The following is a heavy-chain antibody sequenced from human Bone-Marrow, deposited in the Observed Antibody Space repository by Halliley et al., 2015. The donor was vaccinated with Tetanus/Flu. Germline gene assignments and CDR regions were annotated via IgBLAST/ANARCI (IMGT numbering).Heavy chain of an antibody. CDR3: ARGGYDFYSPPLGLDV. CDR2: YYTGST. D-gene: IGHD3-3*01. J-gene: IGHJ6*02. V-gene: IGHV4-59*09. Sequence: YYTGSTTHNPSLKSRAPLSIATSKNQFSLKLSSVGAADTAVYFGARGGYDFYSPPLGLDVWGQGTTVTVSS.